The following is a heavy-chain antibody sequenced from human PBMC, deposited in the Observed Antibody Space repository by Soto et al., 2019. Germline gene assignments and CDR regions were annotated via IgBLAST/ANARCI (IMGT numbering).Heavy chain of an antibody. V-gene: IGHV4-4*02. Sequence: PSETLSLTCAVSGGSISSSNWWSWVRQPPGKGLEWIGEIYHSGSTNYNPSLKSRVTISVDKSKNQFSLKLSSVTAADTAVYYCARSFGGPHHLVPAGGLDWFDPWGQGTLVTVSS. CDR2: IYHSGST. CDR3: ARSFGGPHHLVPAGGLDWFDP. D-gene: IGHD2-2*01. J-gene: IGHJ5*02. CDR1: GGSISSSNW.